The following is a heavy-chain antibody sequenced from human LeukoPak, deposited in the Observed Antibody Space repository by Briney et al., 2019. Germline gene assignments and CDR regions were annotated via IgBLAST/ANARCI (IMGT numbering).Heavy chain of an antibody. D-gene: IGHD2-2*01. CDR3: ARARYCSSTSCPPTNYYGMDV. CDR2: IWYDGSNK. Sequence: GRSLRLSCAASGFTFSSYGMHWVRQAPGKGLEWVAVIWYDGSNKYYADSVKGRFTISRDNPKNTLYLQMNSLRAEDTAVYYCARARYCSSTSCPPTNYYGMDVWGQGTTVTVSS. CDR1: GFTFSSYG. V-gene: IGHV3-33*01. J-gene: IGHJ6*02.